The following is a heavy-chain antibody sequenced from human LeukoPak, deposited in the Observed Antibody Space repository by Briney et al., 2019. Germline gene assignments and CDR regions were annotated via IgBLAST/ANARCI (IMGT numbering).Heavy chain of an antibody. J-gene: IGHJ4*02. CDR2: IRYDGSNK. Sequence: GGSLRLSCAASGFTFSSYGMHWVRQAPGKGLERVAFIRYDGSNKYYADSVKGRFTISRDNSKNTLYLQMNSLRAEDTAVYYCAKVGSGSYDYFDYWGQGTLVTVSS. CDR1: GFTFSSYG. V-gene: IGHV3-30*02. D-gene: IGHD1-26*01. CDR3: AKVGSGSYDYFDY.